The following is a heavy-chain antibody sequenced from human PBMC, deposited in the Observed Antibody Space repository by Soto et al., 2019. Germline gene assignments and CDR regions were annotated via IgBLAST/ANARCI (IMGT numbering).Heavy chain of an antibody. D-gene: IGHD3-10*01. V-gene: IGHV3-66*01. CDR1: GFTVSSNY. Sequence: EVQLVESGGGLVQPGGSLRLSCAASGFTVSSNYMSWVRQAPGKGLERVSVIYSGGSTYYADSVKGRFTISRDNSKNTLYLQMNSLRAEDTAVYYCAREPTYGSGSYYNGDWGQGTLVTVSS. CDR2: IYSGGST. CDR3: AREPTYGSGSYYNGD. J-gene: IGHJ4*02.